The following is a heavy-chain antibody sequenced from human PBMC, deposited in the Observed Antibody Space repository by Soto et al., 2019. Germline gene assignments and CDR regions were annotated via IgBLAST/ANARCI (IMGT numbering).Heavy chain of an antibody. J-gene: IGHJ6*02. D-gene: IGHD5-12*01. V-gene: IGHV4-39*01. CDR2: IYYSGST. CDR3: ARHRAEVVATPRDGYYYYYGMDV. CDR1: GGSTSSSSYY. Sequence: PSETLSLTCTVSGGSTSSSSYYWGWIRQPPGKGLEWIGSIYYSGSTYYNPSLKSRVTISVDTSKNQFSLKLSSVTAADTAVYYCARHRAEVVATPRDGYYYYYGMDVWGQGTKVTVSS.